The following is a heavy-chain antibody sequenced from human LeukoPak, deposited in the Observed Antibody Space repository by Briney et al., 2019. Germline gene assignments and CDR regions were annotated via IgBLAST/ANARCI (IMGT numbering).Heavy chain of an antibody. Sequence: SGGSLRLSCAASRFTFSSYAMNWVRQAPGKGLEWVSGISNNGGRTYYADSVKGRFTISRDDSKNTLYLQMNSLRAEDTAVYYCVCGWYVDYWGQGTLVTVSS. CDR1: RFTFSSYA. CDR2: ISNNGGRT. CDR3: VCGWYVDY. V-gene: IGHV3-23*01. D-gene: IGHD6-19*01. J-gene: IGHJ4*02.